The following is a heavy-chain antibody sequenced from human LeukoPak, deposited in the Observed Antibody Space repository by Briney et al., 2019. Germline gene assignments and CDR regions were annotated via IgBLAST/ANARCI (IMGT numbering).Heavy chain of an antibody. CDR2: IYTSGST. V-gene: IGHV4-61*02. Sequence: SETLSLTCTVSGGSISSGSYYWSWIRQPAGKGLEWIGRIYTSGSTNYNPSLKSRVTISVDTSKNQFSLKLSYVTAADTAVYYCARDNSPITGTTFFDYWGQGTLVTVSS. CDR3: ARDNSPITGTTFFDY. J-gene: IGHJ4*02. CDR1: GGSISSGSYY. D-gene: IGHD1-7*01.